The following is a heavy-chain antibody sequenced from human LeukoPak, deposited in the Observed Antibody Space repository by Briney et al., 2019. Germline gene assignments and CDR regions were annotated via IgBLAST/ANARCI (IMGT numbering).Heavy chain of an antibody. V-gene: IGHV3-9*01. CDR1: GFTLDVYA. CDR2: ISWNSGSI. CDR3: AKVNYYDSSGYYYFDY. D-gene: IGHD3-22*01. Sequence: PGSSLRLSCAASGFTLDVYAMHWVRQAPGKGLEGVSGISWNSGSIGYADSVKGRFTISRDNAKNSLYLQMNSLRAEDTALYYCAKVNYYDSSGYYYFDYWGQGTLVTVSS. J-gene: IGHJ4*02.